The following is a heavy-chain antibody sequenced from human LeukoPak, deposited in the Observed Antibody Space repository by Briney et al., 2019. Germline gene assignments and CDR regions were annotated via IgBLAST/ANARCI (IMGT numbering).Heavy chain of an antibody. CDR3: ATLAYGPDY. CDR2: IDSDGHTT. D-gene: IGHD3-10*01. J-gene: IGHJ4*02. CDR1: GFTFSRYW. Sequence: PGGSLRLSCAASGFTFSRYWMHWVRQAPGKGLVWVSGIDSDGHTTFYADYVKGRFTISRDNARNTLLLQMNSLGAEYTAVYYCATLAYGPDYWGQGTLVTVSS. V-gene: IGHV3-74*01.